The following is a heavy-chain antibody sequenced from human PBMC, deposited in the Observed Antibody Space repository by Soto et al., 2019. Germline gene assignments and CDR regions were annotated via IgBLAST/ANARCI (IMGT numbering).Heavy chain of an antibody. CDR1: GFTFSSYA. V-gene: IGHV3-23*01. Sequence: EVQLLESGGGLVQPGGSLRLSCAASGFTFSSYAVSCVCQAPGKGLEWVSAISGSGGSTYYAESVKGRFTIPRDNSKNTLYLQMNSLRTEDTDVYYCAGGSGGWYFDYWGQGTLVTVSS. D-gene: IGHD6-19*01. CDR3: AGGSGGWYFDY. CDR2: ISGSGGST. J-gene: IGHJ4*02.